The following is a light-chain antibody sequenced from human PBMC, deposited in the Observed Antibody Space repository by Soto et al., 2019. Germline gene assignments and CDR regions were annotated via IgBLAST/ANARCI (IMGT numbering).Light chain of an antibody. CDR2: GAS. V-gene: IGKV3-20*01. J-gene: IGKJ2*01. Sequence: EIGLTQSPGTLSLSPGERATLSCRASQSVSSSYLAWYQQKPGQAPRLLIYGASSRATGIPDRFSGSGSGTDFTRSISRLEHEDFAVYYCQQFGNSPYSFGQGTRLEIK. CDR1: QSVSSSY. CDR3: QQFGNSPYS.